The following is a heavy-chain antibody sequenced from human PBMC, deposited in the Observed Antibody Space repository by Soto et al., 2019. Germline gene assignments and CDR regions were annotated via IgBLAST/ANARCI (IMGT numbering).Heavy chain of an antibody. Sequence: QVQLVQSGAEVKKPEYSVKVSCKASGGSGSSDTMSWVRQAPGQAREWMGRIIPILGIANYAQKFQGRVTITADTSTSTAYMELSSLRSEDTAVYYCARTAGHPTLNKRHAYYYGMDVWGQGTTVTVSS. CDR2: IIPILGIA. J-gene: IGHJ6*02. CDR3: ARTAGHPTLNKRHAYYYGMDV. CDR1: GGSGSSDT. V-gene: IGHV1-69*02.